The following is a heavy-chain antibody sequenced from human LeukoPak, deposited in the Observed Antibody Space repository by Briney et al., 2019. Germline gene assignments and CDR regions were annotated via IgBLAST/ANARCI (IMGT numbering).Heavy chain of an antibody. Sequence: ASVKVSCKASGYTFTSYYIHWVRQAPGQGLEWMGIINPSGGSTTYAQKFQGRVAMTRDTSTSRVYMELRSLRSDDTAVYFRARGGGLDVWGQGATVTVSS. CDR1: GYTFTSYY. CDR3: ARGGGLDV. V-gene: IGHV1-46*01. CDR2: INPSGGST. D-gene: IGHD3-16*01. J-gene: IGHJ6*02.